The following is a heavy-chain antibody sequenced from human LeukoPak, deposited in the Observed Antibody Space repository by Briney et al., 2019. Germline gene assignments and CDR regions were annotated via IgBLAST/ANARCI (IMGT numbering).Heavy chain of an antibody. CDR1: GFTFSSYA. J-gene: IGHJ5*02. D-gene: IGHD1-26*01. V-gene: IGHV3-30-3*01. Sequence: GGSLRLSCAASGFTFSSYAMHWVRQAPGKGLEWVAVISYDGSNKYYADSVKGRFTISRDNSKNTLYLQMNSLRAEDTAVYYCARGRWEPSGWYNWFDPWGQGTLVTVSS. CDR3: ARGRWEPSGWYNWFDP. CDR2: ISYDGSNK.